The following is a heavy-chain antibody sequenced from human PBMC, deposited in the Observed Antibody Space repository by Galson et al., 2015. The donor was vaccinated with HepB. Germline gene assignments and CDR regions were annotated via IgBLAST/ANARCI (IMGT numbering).Heavy chain of an antibody. Sequence: SLRLSCAASGFTFSSYAMSWVRQAPGKGLEWVSAISGSGGSTYYADSVKGRFTISRDNSKNTLYLQMNSLRAEDTAVYYCAKDKEVTTLSWIVYWGQGTLVTVSS. CDR1: GFTFSSYA. V-gene: IGHV3-23*01. CDR2: ISGSGGST. CDR3: AKDKEVTTLSWIVY. J-gene: IGHJ4*02. D-gene: IGHD4-17*01.